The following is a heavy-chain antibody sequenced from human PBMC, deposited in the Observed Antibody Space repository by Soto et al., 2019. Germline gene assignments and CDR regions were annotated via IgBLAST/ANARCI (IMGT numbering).Heavy chain of an antibody. CDR2: TDFSGNT. D-gene: IGHD6-19*01. Sequence: QVQLQESGPGLVRPSETLSLTCTVSSDSISSYYWFWIRQSPGKGLEWIGCTDFSGNTNYNTSLNRRVTISGDTSNNQFSLRLSSVTAADTAVYYCARAVGDPLYYLDYWGQGTLVTVSS. CDR1: SDSISSYY. V-gene: IGHV4-59*08. CDR3: ARAVGDPLYYLDY. J-gene: IGHJ4*02.